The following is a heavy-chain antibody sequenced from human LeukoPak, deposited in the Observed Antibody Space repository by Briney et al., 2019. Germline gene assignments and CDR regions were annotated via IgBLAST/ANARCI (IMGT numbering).Heavy chain of an antibody. J-gene: IGHJ4*02. V-gene: IGHV3-23*01. CDR1: GFTFSSYA. D-gene: IGHD3-22*01. CDR3: AKGRRYYYDSSGYDY. Sequence: GALRLSCAASGFTFSSYAMTWVRQAPGKGLEWVSAISGSGSSTFYADSVKGRFTISRDNSKNTLYLQMNSLRAEDTAVYYCAKGRRYYYDSSGYDYWGQGTLVTVSS. CDR2: ISGSGSST.